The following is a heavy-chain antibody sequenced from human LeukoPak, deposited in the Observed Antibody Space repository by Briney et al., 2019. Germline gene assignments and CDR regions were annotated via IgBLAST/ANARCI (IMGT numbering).Heavy chain of an antibody. J-gene: IGHJ6*03. CDR2: IFYSGST. Sequence: SETLSLTCTVSGGSISSYYWSWIRQPPGKGLEWIGYIFYSGSTNYNPSLKSRVTISVDTSKNQFSLKLSSVTAADTAVYYCARTTEAHSWRTRYYDYYMDVWGKGTTVTVSS. V-gene: IGHV4-59*01. D-gene: IGHD6-13*01. CDR1: GGSISSYY. CDR3: ARTTEAHSWRTRYYDYYMDV.